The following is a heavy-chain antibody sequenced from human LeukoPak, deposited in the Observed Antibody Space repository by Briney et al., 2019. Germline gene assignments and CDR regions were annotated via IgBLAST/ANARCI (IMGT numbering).Heavy chain of an antibody. V-gene: IGHV1-2*02. CDR3: ARSDYDSSGYGGP. CDR1: GYTFTGYY. Sequence: ASVKVSCKASGYTFTGYYMHWVGQAPGQGLEWMGWINPNSGGTNYAQKFQGRVTMTRDTSISTAYMELSRLRSDDTAVYYCARSDYDSSGYGGPWGQGTLVTVSS. J-gene: IGHJ5*02. CDR2: INPNSGGT. D-gene: IGHD3-22*01.